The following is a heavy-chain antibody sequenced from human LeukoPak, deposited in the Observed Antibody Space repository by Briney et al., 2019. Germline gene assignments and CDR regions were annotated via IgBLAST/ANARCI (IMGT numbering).Heavy chain of an antibody. D-gene: IGHD6-13*01. CDR2: ISGYNGDT. J-gene: IGHJ4*02. V-gene: IGHV1-18*01. Sequence: EASVKVSCKSSGYDFKTYAVSWVRQAPGQGLEWMGWISGYNGDTEYAPNFQDRVTMTTDTSTSTAYIELRSLSLDDTAVYYCARGGGHTSSWRSFDLWGQGTLVIVSS. CDR3: ARGGGHTSSWRSFDL. CDR1: GYDFKTYA.